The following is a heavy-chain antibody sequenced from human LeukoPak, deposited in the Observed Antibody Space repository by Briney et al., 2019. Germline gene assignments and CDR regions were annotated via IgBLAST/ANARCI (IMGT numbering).Heavy chain of an antibody. J-gene: IGHJ4*02. CDR3: ARDRELGY. V-gene: IGHV4-59*01. Sequence: GSLRLSCAASGFTFSSYSINWVRQPPGKGLEWIGYIYNSGSTNYNPSLKSRFTISVDTSKNQFSLKLTSVTAADTAVYYCARDRELGYWGQGTLVTVSS. CDR2: IYNSGST. D-gene: IGHD3-10*01. CDR1: GFTFSSYS.